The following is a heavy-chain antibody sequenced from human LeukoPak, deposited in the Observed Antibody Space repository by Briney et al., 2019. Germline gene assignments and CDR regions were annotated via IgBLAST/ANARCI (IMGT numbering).Heavy chain of an antibody. V-gene: IGHV1-69*13. D-gene: IGHD2-21*02. Sequence: SVKVSCKASGGTFSSYAISWVRQAPGQGPEWMGGIIPIFGTANYAQEFQGRGTITADESTSTGYMELSSLRSEDTAVYYCARGGGGDADYWGQGTLVTVSS. J-gene: IGHJ4*02. CDR2: IIPIFGTA. CDR3: ARGGGGDADY. CDR1: GGTFSSYA.